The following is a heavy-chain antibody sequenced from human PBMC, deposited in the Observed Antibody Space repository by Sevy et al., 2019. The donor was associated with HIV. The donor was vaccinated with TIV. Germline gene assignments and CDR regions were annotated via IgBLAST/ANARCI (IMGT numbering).Heavy chain of an antibody. Sequence: ASVKVSCKASGGTFSSYAISWVRQAPGQGLEWMGGIIPIFGTANYAQKFQGRVTITADKSTSTAYMGLSSLRSEDTAVYYCASEYCSGGSCYTRLGYWGQGTLVTVSS. D-gene: IGHD2-15*01. J-gene: IGHJ4*02. CDR2: IIPIFGTA. CDR1: GGTFSSYA. V-gene: IGHV1-69*06. CDR3: ASEYCSGGSCYTRLGY.